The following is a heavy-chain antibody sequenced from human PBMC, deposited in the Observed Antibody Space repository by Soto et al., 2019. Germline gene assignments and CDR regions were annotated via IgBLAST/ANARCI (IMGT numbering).Heavy chain of an antibody. CDR3: ARESRELLGPFDL. J-gene: IGHJ4*02. V-gene: IGHV4-30-4*01. D-gene: IGHD1-7*01. CDR2: IYYSGST. Sequence: SETLSLTCTVSGGSISSGDYYWSWIRQSPGKGLEWIGYIYYSGSTYYNPSLQSRLSISVDMSRNQFSLKLSSVTATDTAVYYCARESRELLGPFDLWGQGALVTVSS. CDR1: GGSISSGDYY.